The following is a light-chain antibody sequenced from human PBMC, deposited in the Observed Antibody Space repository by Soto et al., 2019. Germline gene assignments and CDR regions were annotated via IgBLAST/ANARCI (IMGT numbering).Light chain of an antibody. J-gene: IGLJ1*01. CDR3: QSYDSSLRSYV. CDR1: TSNIGAGYH. CDR2: DNT. Sequence: QSVLTQPPSVSGAPGQRVSISCTGSTSNIGAGYHVHWYQQFPGTAPKLLMYDNTNRPSGVPDRFSGSKSGTSASLAITGLKAEDEADYYCQSYDSSLRSYVFGTGTKLTVL. V-gene: IGLV1-40*01.